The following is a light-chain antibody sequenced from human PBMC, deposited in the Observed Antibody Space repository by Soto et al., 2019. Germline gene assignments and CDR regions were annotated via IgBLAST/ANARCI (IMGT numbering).Light chain of an antibody. CDR1: QSVRSN. CDR2: DTS. Sequence: EIVMTQSPATLSVSPGERATLSCRASQSVRSNLAWYQQKPGQAPRLLIYDTSTRATGIPARFSGSGSGTEFTLTISSLQSEDFAVYYCQQYSDWRWTFGQGTKVEVK. J-gene: IGKJ1*01. V-gene: IGKV3-15*01. CDR3: QQYSDWRWT.